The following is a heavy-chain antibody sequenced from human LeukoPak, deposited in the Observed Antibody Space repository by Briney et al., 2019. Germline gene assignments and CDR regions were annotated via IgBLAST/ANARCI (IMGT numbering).Heavy chain of an antibody. J-gene: IGHJ3*02. D-gene: IGHD3-16*02. CDR3: ARDDDYVWGSYRSSTKNANDAFDI. V-gene: IGHV4-34*01. CDR1: GGSFSGYY. CDR2: INHSGST. Sequence: PSETLSLTCAVYGGSFSGYYCWCCLRPPGKGLEWIGEINHSGSTTYNPSLKSRVTISVDTSKNQFSLKLSSVTATDTAVYYRARDDDYVWGSYRSSTKNANDAFDIWGQGTMVTVSS.